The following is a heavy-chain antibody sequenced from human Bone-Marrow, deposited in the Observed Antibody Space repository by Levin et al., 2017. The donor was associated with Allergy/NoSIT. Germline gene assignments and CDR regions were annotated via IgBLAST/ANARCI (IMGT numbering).Heavy chain of an antibody. D-gene: IGHD1-1*01. CDR1: GFTLTTYW. CDR3: VRGTSDWMGMDY. V-gene: IGHV3-74*03. CDR2: ISPDGSDR. Sequence: GGSLRLSCGASGFTLTTYWMHWVRRRPGEGLACVSRISPDGSDRMYADAVKGRFTISRDNPKNLVYLEMRSLRDDDTAVYYCVRGTSDWMGMDYWGQGALVTVSS. J-gene: IGHJ4*02.